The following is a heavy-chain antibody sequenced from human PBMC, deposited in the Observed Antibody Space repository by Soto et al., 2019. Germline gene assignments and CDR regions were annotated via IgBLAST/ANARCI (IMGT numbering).Heavy chain of an antibody. CDR2: ISPYTGNT. CDR3: VMVDNYVTPTPHDV. V-gene: IGHV1-18*01. Sequence: QVQLVQSGDEVKKPGASVKVSCKASGYIFVNYGIAWVRQAPGQGLEWMGWISPYTGNTHSASKVQGRLTMTTDTPXSTAYMDLGGLTSDDTAVYYCVMVDNYVTPTPHDVWGQGTTVTVSS. J-gene: IGHJ6*02. D-gene: IGHD3-16*01. CDR1: GYIFVNYG.